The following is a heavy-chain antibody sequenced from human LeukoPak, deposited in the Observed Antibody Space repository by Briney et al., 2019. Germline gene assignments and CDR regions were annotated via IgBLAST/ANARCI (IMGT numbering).Heavy chain of an antibody. D-gene: IGHD3-10*01. V-gene: IGHV4-59*08. CDR3: ARPLRGATYYFDY. J-gene: IGHJ4*02. Sequence: SETLSLTCTVSRASFTPYYWSWIRQPPGKALEWIGYIYDSGSTNYDPSLKSRVTISVDTSKNQFSLKLSSVTAADTAVYYCARPLRGATYYFDYWGQGTLVTVSS. CDR1: RASFTPYY. CDR2: IYDSGST.